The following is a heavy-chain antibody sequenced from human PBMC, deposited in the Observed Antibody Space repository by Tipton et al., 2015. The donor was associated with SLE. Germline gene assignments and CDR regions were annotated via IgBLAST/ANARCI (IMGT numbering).Heavy chain of an antibody. J-gene: IGHJ3*02. CDR3: ARALVGVNGAFDI. D-gene: IGHD1-26*01. CDR2: INTDGSST. V-gene: IGHV3-74*01. CDR1: GFTFSSSL. Sequence: SLRLSCAASGFTFSSSLMHWVRQAPGKGLVWVSRINTDGSSTNYADSVKGRFTISRDNAKNTLYLQMNSLTAEDTAVYYCARALVGVNGAFDIWGQGTMVTASS.